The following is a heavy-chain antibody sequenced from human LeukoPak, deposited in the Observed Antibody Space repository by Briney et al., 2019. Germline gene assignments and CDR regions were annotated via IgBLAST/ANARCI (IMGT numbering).Heavy chain of an antibody. J-gene: IGHJ4*02. CDR1: GGTFSSYA. CDR2: IIPILGIA. CDR3: ARDQSKLGFDY. Sequence: SVKVSCKASGGTFSSYAISWVRQAPGQGLEWMRRIIPILGIANYAQKFQGRVTITADKSTSTAYMELSSLRSEDTAVYYCARDQSKLGFDYWGQGTLVTVSS. V-gene: IGHV1-69*04. D-gene: IGHD3-16*01.